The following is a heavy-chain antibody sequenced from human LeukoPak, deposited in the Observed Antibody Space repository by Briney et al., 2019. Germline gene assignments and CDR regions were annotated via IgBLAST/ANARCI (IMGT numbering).Heavy chain of an antibody. D-gene: IGHD3-3*01. CDR3: AKLTDFWSGYRLLYYMDV. CDR2: VSGSGSST. J-gene: IGHJ6*03. Sequence: GGSLRLSCAASGFTFSSHAMSWVRQAPGKGLEWVSTVSGSGSSTYYADSVEGRFAISRDNSKNTLYLQMNRLRAEDSAVYYCAKLTDFWSGYRLLYYMDVWGKGTTVTAS. CDR1: GFTFSSHA. V-gene: IGHV3-23*01.